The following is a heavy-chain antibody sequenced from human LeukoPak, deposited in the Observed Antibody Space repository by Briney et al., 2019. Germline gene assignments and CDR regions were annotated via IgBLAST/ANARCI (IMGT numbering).Heavy chain of an antibody. J-gene: IGHJ4*02. CDR1: GGSISSYY. CDR2: IYYSGST. V-gene: IGHV4-59*01. Sequence: SETLSLTCTVSGGSISSYYWSWIRQPPGKGLEWIGYIYYSGSTNYSPSLKSRVTISVDTSKNQFSLKLSSVTAADTAVHYCARGAYHLGHFDYWGQGTLVSVSS. CDR3: ARGAYHLGHFDY.